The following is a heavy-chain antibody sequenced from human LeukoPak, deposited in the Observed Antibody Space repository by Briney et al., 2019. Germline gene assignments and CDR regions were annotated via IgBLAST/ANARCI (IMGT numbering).Heavy chain of an antibody. Sequence: GGSLRLSCAASGFTFSSYSMNWVRQAPGKGLAWVSYISSSSSTIYYADSVKGRFTISRDNAKNSLYLQMNSLRAEDTAVYYCAKSPAGYYLNWFDPWGQGTLVTVSS. D-gene: IGHD3-22*01. CDR3: AKSPAGYYLNWFDP. J-gene: IGHJ5*02. CDR1: GFTFSSYS. V-gene: IGHV3-48*04. CDR2: ISSSSSTI.